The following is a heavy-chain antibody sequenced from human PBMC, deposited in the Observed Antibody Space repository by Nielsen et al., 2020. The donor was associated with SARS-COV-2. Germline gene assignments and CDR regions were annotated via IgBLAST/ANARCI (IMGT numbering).Heavy chain of an antibody. J-gene: IGHJ3*02. CDR1: GGSISSYY. Sequence: SETLSLTCIVSGGSISSYYWSWIRQPAGKGLEWIGRMYTRGSTNYNPSLKSRVTMSVDTSKNQFSLKLSSVTAADTAVYYCARVRITMIVVVDAFDIWGQGTMVTVSS. V-gene: IGHV4-4*07. CDR3: ARVRITMIVVVDAFDI. D-gene: IGHD3-22*01. CDR2: MYTRGST.